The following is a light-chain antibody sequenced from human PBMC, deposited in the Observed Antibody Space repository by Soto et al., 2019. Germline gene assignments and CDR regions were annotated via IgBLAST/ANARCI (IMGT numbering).Light chain of an antibody. J-gene: IGKJ3*01. CDR2: ATS. CDR3: QQYDNWPPFT. CDR1: QSISDY. Sequence: DIQMTQSPSSLSASVGDRVTITCRASQSISDYLNWYQQKPGKAPKLLIYATSSLHSGVPSRFSGSGSGTEFSLTISSLQSEDFAVYYCQQYDNWPPFTFGPGTKVDIK. V-gene: IGKV1-39*01.